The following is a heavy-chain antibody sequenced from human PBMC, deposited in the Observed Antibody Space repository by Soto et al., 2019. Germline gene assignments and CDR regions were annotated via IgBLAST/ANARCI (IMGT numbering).Heavy chain of an antibody. CDR2: INHSGST. V-gene: IGHV4-34*01. CDR1: GGSFSGYY. J-gene: IGHJ6*02. D-gene: IGHD3-10*01. Sequence: SETLFLTWAVYGGSFSGYYWSWVRQPPGKGLEWIGEINHSGSTNYNPSLKSRVTLSGDTSKNQFSLKLSSVTAADTAVYYSASVGESGPYYDDYGIDVWRQGTADSVSS. CDR3: ASVGESGPYYDDYGIDV.